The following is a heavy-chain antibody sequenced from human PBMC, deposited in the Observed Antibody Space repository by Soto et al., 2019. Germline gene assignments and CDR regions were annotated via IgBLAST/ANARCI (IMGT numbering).Heavy chain of an antibody. Sequence: SVKVSCKASGGTFSSYAISWVRQAPGQGLEWMGGIIPIFGTANYAQKFQGRVTITADESTSTAYMELSSLGSEDTAVYYCARGGQDYYYDSSGYLGFGAFDIWGQGTMVTVSS. J-gene: IGHJ3*02. D-gene: IGHD3-22*01. CDR1: GGTFSSYA. V-gene: IGHV1-69*13. CDR3: ARGGQDYYYDSSGYLGFGAFDI. CDR2: IIPIFGTA.